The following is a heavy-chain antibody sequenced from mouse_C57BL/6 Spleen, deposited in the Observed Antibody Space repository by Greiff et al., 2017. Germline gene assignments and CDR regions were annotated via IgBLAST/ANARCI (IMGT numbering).Heavy chain of an antibody. J-gene: IGHJ4*01. V-gene: IGHV1-75*01. Sequence: VQLQQSGPELVKPGASVKISCKASGYTFTDYYINWVKQRPGQGLEWIGWIFPGSGSTYYNEKFKGKATLTVDKSSSTAYMLLSSLTSEDSAVYFCARSGYMITTAMDYWGQGTSVTVSS. D-gene: IGHD2-4*01. CDR2: IFPGSGST. CDR1: GYTFTDYY. CDR3: ARSGYMITTAMDY.